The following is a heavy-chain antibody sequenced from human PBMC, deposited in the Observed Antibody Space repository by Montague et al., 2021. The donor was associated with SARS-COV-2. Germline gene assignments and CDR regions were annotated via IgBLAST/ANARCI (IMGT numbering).Heavy chain of an antibody. J-gene: IGHJ3*02. V-gene: IGHV2-70*11. CDR3: ARIQATVNAFDI. CDR1: GSSLSTSGVG. D-gene: IGHD4-17*01. CDR2: IDWDDDK. Sequence: PALVKPTQTLTLTCTFSGSSLSTSGVGVGWIRQPPGKALEWLARIDWDDDKYYSTSLKTRLTISKDTSKNQVVLTMTNMDPVDTATYYCARIQATVNAFDIWGQGTMVTVSS.